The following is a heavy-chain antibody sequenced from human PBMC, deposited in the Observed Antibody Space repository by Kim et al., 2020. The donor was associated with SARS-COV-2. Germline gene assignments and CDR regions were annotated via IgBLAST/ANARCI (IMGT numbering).Heavy chain of an antibody. CDR1: GFSFRSYD. CDR2: ISRDGSHR. J-gene: IGHJ5*02. CDR3: GKPRYCDTAACLSWFDP. Sequence: GGSLRLSCAASGFSFRSYDMHWIRQAPGKGLEWVAVISRDGSHRYYVDSVKGRFTISRDNSENTLYLQMNSLRPEDTAVYYCGKPRYCDTAACLSWFDPWAPGTLVTVSS. V-gene: IGHV3-30*18. D-gene: IGHD3-22*01.